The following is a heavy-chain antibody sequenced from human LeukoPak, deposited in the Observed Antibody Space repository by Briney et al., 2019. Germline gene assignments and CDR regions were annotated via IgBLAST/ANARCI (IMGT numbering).Heavy chain of an antibody. CDR1: GGFISSSSYY. J-gene: IGHJ4*02. D-gene: IGHD3-10*01. CDR2: IYYSGST. V-gene: IGHV4-39*07. Sequence: SETLSLTCTVSGGFISSSSYYWGWIRQPPGKGLEWIGSIYYSGSTYYNPSLKSRVTISVDTSKNQFSLKLSSVTAADTAVYYCARGGDRDYYFDYWGQGTLVTVSS. CDR3: ARGGDRDYYFDY.